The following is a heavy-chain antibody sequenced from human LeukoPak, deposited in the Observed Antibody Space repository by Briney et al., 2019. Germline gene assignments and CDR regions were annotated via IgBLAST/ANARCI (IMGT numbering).Heavy chain of an antibody. CDR2: IKRDGSEK. CDR3: AKDRPLWFGESSYGMDV. Sequence: GGSLRLSCVGSGFRFSDYWMSWGRQAPGKGLECVANIKRDGSEKYYVDSVKGRFTISRDNAKNSLYLQMNSLRAEDTALYYCAKDRPLWFGESSYGMDVWGQGTTVTVSS. J-gene: IGHJ6*02. V-gene: IGHV3-7*03. CDR1: GFRFSDYW. D-gene: IGHD3-10*01.